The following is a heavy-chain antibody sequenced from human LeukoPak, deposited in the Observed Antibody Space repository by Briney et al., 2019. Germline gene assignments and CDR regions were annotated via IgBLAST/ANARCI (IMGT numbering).Heavy chain of an antibody. V-gene: IGHV1-2*02. J-gene: IGHJ4*02. D-gene: IGHD1-26*01. CDR2: INPNSGGT. CDR1: GYTFTGYY. CDR3: ARDWGWELPTAYDY. Sequence: ASVKVSCKASGYTFTGYYMHWVRQAPGQGLEWMGWINPNSGGTNYAQKLQGRVTMTTDTSTSTAYMELRSLRSDDTAVYYCARDWGWELPTAYDYWGQGTLVTVSS.